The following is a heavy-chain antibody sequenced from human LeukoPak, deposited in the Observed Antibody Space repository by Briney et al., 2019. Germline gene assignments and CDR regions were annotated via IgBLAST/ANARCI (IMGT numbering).Heavy chain of an antibody. CDR2: ISSSGSTI. Sequence: GGSLRLSCAASGFTFSSYEMNWVRQAPGKGLEWVSYISSSGSTIYYADSVKGRFTISRDNAKNSLYLQMNSLRAEDTAVYYCARWGVLLKEVENYYGMDVWGKGTTVTVSS. CDR1: GFTFSSYE. J-gene: IGHJ6*04. CDR3: ARWGVLLKEVENYYGMDV. V-gene: IGHV3-48*03. D-gene: IGHD3-10*01.